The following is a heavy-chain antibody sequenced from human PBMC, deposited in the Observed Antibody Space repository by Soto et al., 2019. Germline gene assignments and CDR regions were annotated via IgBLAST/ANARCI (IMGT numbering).Heavy chain of an antibody. CDR1: AFTFRSYD. CDR3: ARYCNGGACYSGSRDY. V-gene: IGHV3-30*09. D-gene: IGHD2-15*01. CDR2: ISYDGSNE. Sequence: QVQMVESGGGVVQPGRSLRLSCAASAFTFRSYDMHWVRQAPGKGLEWLTFISYDGSNEYYADSVKGRFAISRDNSKNTLYLQMNSLRPEDTAVYYCARYCNGGACYSGSRDYWGQGTLVTVSS. J-gene: IGHJ4*02.